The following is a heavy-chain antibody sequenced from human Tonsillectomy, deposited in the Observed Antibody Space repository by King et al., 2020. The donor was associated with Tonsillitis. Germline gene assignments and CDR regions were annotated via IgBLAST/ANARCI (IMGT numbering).Heavy chain of an antibody. CDR1: GFSFSTYA. Sequence: VQLVESGGDLVQPGGSLRLSCTASGFSFSTYAMTWVRQPPGKGLEWVSSIRGSGDITDYADSVKGRFTISRDNSKNTLFLQMKSLRAEDTAVYYCAKVRSHWGQGTLVTVSS. V-gene: IGHV3-23*04. CDR2: IRGSGDIT. CDR3: AKVRSH. D-gene: IGHD3-10*01. J-gene: IGHJ4*02.